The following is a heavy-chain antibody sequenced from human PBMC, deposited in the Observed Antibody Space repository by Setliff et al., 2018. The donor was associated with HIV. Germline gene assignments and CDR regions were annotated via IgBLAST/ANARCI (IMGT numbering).Heavy chain of an antibody. CDR3: ARAPRDGNNYGYQPYYFDY. CDR2: IIPISGTV. Sequence: GASVKVSCKASGGTFSSYAISWVRQAPGQGLEWMGGIIPISGTVNYAQKFWGRVTITTDESTSTAYMELSSLRSEDTAVYYCARAPRDGNNYGYQPYYFDYWGQGTLVTVLL. V-gene: IGHV1-69*05. D-gene: IGHD4-17*01. J-gene: IGHJ4*02. CDR1: GGTFSSYA.